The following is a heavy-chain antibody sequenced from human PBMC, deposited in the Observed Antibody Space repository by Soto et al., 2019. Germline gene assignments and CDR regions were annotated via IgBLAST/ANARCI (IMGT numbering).Heavy chain of an antibody. CDR2: ISHSGST. V-gene: IGHV4-30-2*01. CDR3: GRESAPSGPNYYDT. J-gene: IGHJ5*02. Sequence: SETLSLTCSVSGGSITRGPYSWNWVRQPPGKGLEWIAYISHSGSTYYNPSLKGRVTVSVDRSKDQFSLKLDSVSAADTAIYYCGRESAPSGPNYYDTCGPGTRVTVSP. D-gene: IGHD6-13*01. CDR1: GGSITRGPYS.